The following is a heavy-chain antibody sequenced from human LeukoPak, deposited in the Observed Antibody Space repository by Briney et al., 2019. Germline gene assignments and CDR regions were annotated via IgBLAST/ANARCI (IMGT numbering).Heavy chain of an antibody. CDR1: GGTFSSYA. CDR3: ARDYPYVGYSGYAPFDY. V-gene: IGHV1-69*13. Sequence: SVKVSCKASGGTFSSYAISWVRQAPGQGLEWMGGIIPIFGTANYAQKSQGRVTITADESTSTAYMELSSLRSEDTAVYYCARDYPYVGYSGYAPFDYWGQGTLVTVSS. CDR2: IIPIFGTA. D-gene: IGHD5-12*01. J-gene: IGHJ4*02.